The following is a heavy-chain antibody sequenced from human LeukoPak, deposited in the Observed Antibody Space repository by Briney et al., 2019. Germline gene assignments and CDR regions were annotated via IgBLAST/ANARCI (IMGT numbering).Heavy chain of an antibody. CDR3: ASREDSSSWYYYMDV. Sequence: ASVKVSCKASGYTFTSYGISWVRQAPGQGLEWMGWISAYNGNTNYVQKLQGRVTITTDESTSTAYMELSSLRSEDTAVYYCASREDSSSWYYYMDVWGKGTTVTVSS. CDR2: ISAYNGNT. V-gene: IGHV1-18*01. D-gene: IGHD6-6*01. J-gene: IGHJ6*03. CDR1: GYTFTSYG.